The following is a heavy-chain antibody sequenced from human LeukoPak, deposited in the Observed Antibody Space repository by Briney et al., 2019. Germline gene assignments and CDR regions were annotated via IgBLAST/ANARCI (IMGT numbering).Heavy chain of an antibody. V-gene: IGHV1-2*02. J-gene: IGHJ6*02. CDR2: INPNSGGT. CDR1: GYTFTGYY. Sequence: ASVKVSCKTSGYTFTGYYMHWVRQAPGQGLEWMGWINPNSGGTNYVQKFQGRVTMTRDTSISTAYMELSGLRSDDTAVYYCARGEAGSGGSCYSAGIMAVWGQGTTVTVSS. D-gene: IGHD2-15*01. CDR3: ARGEAGSGGSCYSAGIMAV.